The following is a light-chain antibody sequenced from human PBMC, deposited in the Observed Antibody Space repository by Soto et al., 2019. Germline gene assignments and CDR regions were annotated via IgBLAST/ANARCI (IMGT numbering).Light chain of an antibody. J-gene: IGLJ2*01. CDR1: SSNIGRNY. CDR3: ATWDDSLGGPV. Sequence: QSVLTQTPSVSGTPGQRVNISCSGSSSNIGRNYEYWYHQFPRTAPKLLIYRDNERPSGVPDRFSGSKSGTSASLAISGLRSGDEAYYHCATWDDSLGGPVFGGGTKVTVL. CDR2: RDN. V-gene: IGLV1-47*01.